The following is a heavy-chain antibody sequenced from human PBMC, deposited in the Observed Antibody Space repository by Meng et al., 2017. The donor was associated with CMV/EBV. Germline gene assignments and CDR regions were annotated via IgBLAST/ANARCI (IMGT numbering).Heavy chain of an antibody. CDR1: CGSISSGDYY. V-gene: IGHV4-30-4*08. CDR2: IYYSGST. D-gene: IGHD6-13*01. J-gene: IGHJ4*02. CDR3: ARAQYSSSCDY. Sequence: LHAPGPGLVKPSQTLSRTCTVSCGSISSGDYYWSWIRQPPGKGLEWIGYIYYSGSTYYNPSLKSRVTISVDTSKNQFSLKLSSVTAADTAVYYCARAQYSSSCDYWGQGTLVTVSS.